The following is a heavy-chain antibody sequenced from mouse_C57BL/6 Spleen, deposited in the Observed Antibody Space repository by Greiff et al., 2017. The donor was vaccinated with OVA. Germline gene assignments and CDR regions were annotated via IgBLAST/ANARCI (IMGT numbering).Heavy chain of an antibody. Sequence: VQLQQSGAELARPGASVKLSCKASGYTFTSYGISWVKQRTGQGLEWIGEIYPRSGNTYYNEKFKGKATLTADKSSSTAYMELRSLTSEDSAVYFCARYEGYGNYVGNFDYWGQGTTLTVSS. V-gene: IGHV1-81*01. J-gene: IGHJ2*01. CDR3: ARYEGYGNYVGNFDY. CDR1: GYTFTSYG. CDR2: IYPRSGNT. D-gene: IGHD2-1*01.